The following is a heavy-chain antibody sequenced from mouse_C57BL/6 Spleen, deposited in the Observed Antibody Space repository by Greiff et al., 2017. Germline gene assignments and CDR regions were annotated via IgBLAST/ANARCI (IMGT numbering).Heavy chain of an antibody. CDR2: IDPSDSYT. J-gene: IGHJ2*01. CDR3: ARRDYGSSSLFDD. Sequence: QVQLKQPGAELVKPGASVKLSCKASGYTFTSYWMQWVKQRPGQGLEWIGEIDPSDSYTNYNQKFKGKATLTVDTSSSTAYMQLSSLTSEDSAVYYCARRDYGSSSLFDDWGQGTTLTVSS. CDR1: GYTFTSYW. D-gene: IGHD1-1*01. V-gene: IGHV1-50*01.